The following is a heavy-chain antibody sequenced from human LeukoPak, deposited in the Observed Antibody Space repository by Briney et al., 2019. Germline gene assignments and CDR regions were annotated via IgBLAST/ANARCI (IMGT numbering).Heavy chain of an antibody. Sequence: SGGSLRLSCAASGFTFSDYSMNWVRQAPGKGLEWVASVNTVSSYIYYADSMRGRFTISRDNAKNSLFLQMNSLRAEDTAVYYCARLRGNSDRSDFFYYYDHWGQGTLVTVSS. CDR1: GFTFSDYS. CDR2: VNTVSSYI. D-gene: IGHD3-22*01. J-gene: IGHJ4*02. CDR3: ARLRGNSDRSDFFYYYDH. V-gene: IGHV3-21*01.